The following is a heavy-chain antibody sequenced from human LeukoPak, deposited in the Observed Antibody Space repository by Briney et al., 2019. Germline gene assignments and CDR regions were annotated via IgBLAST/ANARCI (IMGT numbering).Heavy chain of an antibody. CDR3: ASTVYDILTDDAFDI. CDR2: IHPGDSDT. Sequence: GESLKISCKVSGYIFTSDWIGWVRQVPGKGLEWMGIIHPGDSDTRYSPSFQGQVTFSADKSVSTAYLQWSSLKASDTAIYYCASTVYDILTDDAFDIWGQGTMVTVSS. D-gene: IGHD3-9*01. CDR1: GYIFTSDW. J-gene: IGHJ3*02. V-gene: IGHV5-51*01.